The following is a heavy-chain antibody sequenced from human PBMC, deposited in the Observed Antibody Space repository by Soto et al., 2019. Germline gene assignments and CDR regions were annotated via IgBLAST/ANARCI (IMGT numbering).Heavy chain of an antibody. CDR3: ARGSSGLEGYYYGMDV. D-gene: IGHD6-19*01. J-gene: IGHJ6*02. CDR2: IIPIFGTA. CDR1: GGTFSSYA. Sequence: QVQLVQSGAEVKKPGSSVKVSCKASGGTFSSYAISWVRQAPGQGLEWMGGIIPIFGTANYAQKFQGRVTITADESTSTGYRGLSSLRSEDTAVYYCARGSSGLEGYYYGMDVWGQGTTVTVSS. V-gene: IGHV1-69*01.